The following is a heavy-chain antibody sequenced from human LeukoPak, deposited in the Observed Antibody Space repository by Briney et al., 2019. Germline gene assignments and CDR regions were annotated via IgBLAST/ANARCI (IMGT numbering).Heavy chain of an antibody. CDR1: GYSISSGYY. CDR2: INHSGST. D-gene: IGHD6-13*01. CDR3: ARQIASAGTAGFDF. J-gene: IGHJ4*02. V-gene: IGHV4-38-2*02. Sequence: PSETLSLTCTVSGYSISSGYYWGWIRQPPGKGLEWIGEINHSGSTNYNPSLKSRVTISVDTSKNQFSLRLRSVTAADTAVYYCARQIASAGTAGFDFWGQGALVTVSS.